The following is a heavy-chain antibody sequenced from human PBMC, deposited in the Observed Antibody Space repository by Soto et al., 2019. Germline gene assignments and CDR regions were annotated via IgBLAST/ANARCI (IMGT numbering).Heavy chain of an antibody. CDR1: GFTFTSYL. V-gene: IGHV1-58*02. D-gene: IGHD4-17*01. Sequence: PVKVSCKASGFTFTSYLMQWLRLARGQRLEWIGWIVVGSGNTNYAQKFQERVTITRDMSTSTAYMELSSLRSEDTAVYYCAAHYGDYEGAAFDIWGQGTMVTVSS. CDR2: IVVGSGNT. J-gene: IGHJ3*02. CDR3: AAHYGDYEGAAFDI.